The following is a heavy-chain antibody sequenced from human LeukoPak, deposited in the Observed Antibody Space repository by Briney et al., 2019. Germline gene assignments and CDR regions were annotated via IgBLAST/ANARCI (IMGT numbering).Heavy chain of an antibody. V-gene: IGHV3-23*01. CDR3: AKAQDYYDSSGPIDY. CDR2: ISGSGGST. J-gene: IGHJ4*02. CDR1: GFTFSSYA. D-gene: IGHD3-22*01. Sequence: GGSLRLSCAASGFTFSSYAMSWVRQAPGKGLEWVSAISGSGGSTYYADSVKGRFTISRDNSKNTLYLQMNSLRAEDTAVYYCAKAQDYYDSSGPIDYWGQGTLVTVSS.